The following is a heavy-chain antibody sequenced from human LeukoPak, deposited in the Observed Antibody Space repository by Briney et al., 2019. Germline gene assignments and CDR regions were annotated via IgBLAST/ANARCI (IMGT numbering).Heavy chain of an antibody. V-gene: IGHV4-34*01. J-gene: IGHJ4*02. CDR2: INHSGST. D-gene: IGHD5-12*01. CDR3: ARRVSYGGYVGY. Sequence: SETPSLTCAVYGGSFSGYYWSWIRQPPGKGLEWIGEINHSGSTNYNPSLKSRVTISVDTSKNQFSLKLSSVTAADTAVYYCARRVSYGGYVGYWGQGTLVTVSS. CDR1: GGSFSGYY.